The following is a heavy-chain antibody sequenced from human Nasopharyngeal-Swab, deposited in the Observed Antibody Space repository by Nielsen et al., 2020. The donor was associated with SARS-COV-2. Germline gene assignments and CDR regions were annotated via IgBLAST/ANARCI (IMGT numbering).Heavy chain of an antibody. CDR1: GFTFDDYA. V-gene: IGHV3-9*01. Sequence: SLKISCAASGFTFDDYAMHWVRQAPGKGLEWVSGISWNSGSIGYADSVKGRFTISRDNAKNSLYLQMNSLRAEDTALYYCAKGSYSHYYDSSGYSPFNYWGQGTLVTVPS. J-gene: IGHJ4*02. CDR3: AKGSYSHYYDSSGYSPFNY. D-gene: IGHD3-22*01. CDR2: ISWNSGSI.